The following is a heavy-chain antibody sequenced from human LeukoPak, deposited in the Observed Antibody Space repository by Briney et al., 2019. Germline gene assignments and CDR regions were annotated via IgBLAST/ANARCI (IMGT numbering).Heavy chain of an antibody. V-gene: IGHV1-2*02. J-gene: IGHJ4*02. Sequence: EGSVKVSCKASGGTFSNYGISWLRQAPGQGLEWMGWINTNSGGTNYAQKFQGRVTMTRDTSISTAYMELNRLRSDDTAVYYCARDRDYGSGIFDYWGQGTLVTLSS. CDR1: GGTFSNYG. D-gene: IGHD3-10*01. CDR2: INTNSGGT. CDR3: ARDRDYGSGIFDY.